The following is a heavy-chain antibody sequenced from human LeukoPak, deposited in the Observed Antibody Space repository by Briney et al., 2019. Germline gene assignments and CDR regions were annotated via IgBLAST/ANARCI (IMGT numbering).Heavy chain of an antibody. D-gene: IGHD4-17*01. V-gene: IGHV3-21*01. CDR3: ARGAYGDYN. J-gene: IGHJ4*02. CDR2: ISSSSYI. CDR1: GFTFGNYS. Sequence: KPGGSLRLSCAASGFTFGNYSMNWVRQAPGKGLEWVSSISSSSYIYYADSVKGRFIISRDNAKNSLYLQMNSLRAEDTAVYYCARGAYGDYNWGQGTLVTVSS.